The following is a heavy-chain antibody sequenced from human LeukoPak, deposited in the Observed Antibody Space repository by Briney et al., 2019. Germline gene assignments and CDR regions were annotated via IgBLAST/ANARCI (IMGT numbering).Heavy chain of an antibody. Sequence: GGSLRLSCAASEFTFSTYWMSWVRQAPGKGLEWVANIKQDGSEKYYVDSVKGRFTISRDNAKNSLYLQMNSLRAEDTAMYYCARDSAGNDYWGQGTLVTVSS. CDR3: ARDSAGNDY. CDR1: EFTFSTYW. CDR2: IKQDGSEK. V-gene: IGHV3-7*01. J-gene: IGHJ4*02. D-gene: IGHD6-13*01.